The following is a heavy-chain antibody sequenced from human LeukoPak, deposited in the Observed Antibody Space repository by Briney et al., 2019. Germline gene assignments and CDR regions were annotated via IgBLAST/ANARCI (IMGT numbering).Heavy chain of an antibody. V-gene: IGHV4-39*07. CDR2: MYYSGST. J-gene: IGHJ6*03. CDR3: ARASPEVFGVPGVYYYMDV. D-gene: IGHD1-14*01. CDR1: SGSFSSSSYY. Sequence: PSETLSLTCXVSSGSFSSSSYYWGWVRQPPGKGLEWIGSMYYSGSTYYNPSLKSRVTISVDTSKTQFSLKLSSVTAADTAVYYCARASPEVFGVPGVYYYMDVWGKGTTVTVSS.